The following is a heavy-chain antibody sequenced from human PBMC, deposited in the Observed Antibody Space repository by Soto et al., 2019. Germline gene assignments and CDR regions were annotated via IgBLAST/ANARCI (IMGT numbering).Heavy chain of an antibody. V-gene: IGHV4-31*03. D-gene: IGHD6-19*01. CDR1: GYSITAGGYY. Sequence: NPSETLSLTCLVSGYSITAGGYYWSWIRHHPGKGLEWIGSFYSSGSIIYNPSLRSRVSISGDTSSNQFSMSLTSVTAADTARYYCARMYSSGSGWFHPWGQGTLVTVSS. CDR2: FYSSGSI. J-gene: IGHJ5*02. CDR3: ARMYSSGSGWFHP.